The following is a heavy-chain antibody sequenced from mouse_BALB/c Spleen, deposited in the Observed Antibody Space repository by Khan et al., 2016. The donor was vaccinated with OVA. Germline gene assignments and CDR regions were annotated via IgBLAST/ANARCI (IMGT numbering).Heavy chain of an antibody. CDR1: GFSLTSYA. CDR3: AGHQFPLSMDS. V-gene: IGHV2-6-2*01. J-gene: IGHJ4*01. CDR2: IWSDGST. Sequence: QVQLKESGPDLVAPSQSLSITCTVSGFSLTSYAIHWVRQPPGKGLEWLVVIWSDGSTTYNSALKSRLSISKDNSKSQAFLKINSLQTDDTAMYYCAGHQFPLSMDSWGQGTSVTVSS.